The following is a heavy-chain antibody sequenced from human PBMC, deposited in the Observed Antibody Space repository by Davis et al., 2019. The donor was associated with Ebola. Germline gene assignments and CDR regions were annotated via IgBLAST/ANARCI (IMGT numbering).Heavy chain of an antibody. V-gene: IGHV3-30*18. Sequence: GESLKISCAASGFTFSSYGMHWVRQAPGKGLEWVAVISYDGSNKYYADSVKGRFTISRDNSKNTLYLQMNSLKAEDTAVYYCAKDPTRGGDYWGQGTLVTVSS. J-gene: IGHJ4*02. CDR3: AKDPTRGGDY. D-gene: IGHD3-10*01. CDR1: GFTFSSYG. CDR2: ISYDGSNK.